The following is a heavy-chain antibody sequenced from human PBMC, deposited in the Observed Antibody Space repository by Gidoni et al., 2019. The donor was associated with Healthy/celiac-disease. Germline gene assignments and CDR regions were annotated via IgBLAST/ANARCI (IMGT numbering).Heavy chain of an antibody. Sequence: QVQLQQWGAGLFKPAETMSITCAVYGGSFSGYYWSWIRQPPGKGLEWIGEINHSGSTNYNPSLKSRVTISVDTSKNQFSLKLSSVTAADTAVYYCARIRIWADYWGQGTLVTVSS. CDR1: GGSFSGYY. D-gene: IGHD3-3*01. CDR2: INHSGST. CDR3: ARIRIWADY. V-gene: IGHV4-34*01. J-gene: IGHJ4*02.